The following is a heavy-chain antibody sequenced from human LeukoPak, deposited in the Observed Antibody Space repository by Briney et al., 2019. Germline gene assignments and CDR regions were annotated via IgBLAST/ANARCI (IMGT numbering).Heavy chain of an antibody. CDR1: GYTFTDYY. Sequence: ASVKVSCKASGYTFTDYYMHWVQQAPGKGLEWMGRVDPEDGETIYAEKFQGRVTITADTSTDTAYMELSSLRSEDTAVYYCATWGIYCSSTSCKAFFDYWGQGTLVTVSS. V-gene: IGHV1-69-2*01. CDR2: VDPEDGET. D-gene: IGHD2-2*01. J-gene: IGHJ4*02. CDR3: ATWGIYCSSTSCKAFFDY.